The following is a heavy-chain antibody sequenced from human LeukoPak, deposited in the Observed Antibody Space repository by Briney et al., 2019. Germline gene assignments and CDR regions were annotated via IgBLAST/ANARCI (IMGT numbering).Heavy chain of an antibody. Sequence: SETLSLTCAVYGGSFSGYYWSWIRQPPGKGLEWIGEINHSGSTNYNPSLKSRVTISVDTSKNQFSLKLSSVTATDTAVYYCARGFGMLYYYYYYMDVWGKGTTVTVSS. J-gene: IGHJ6*03. V-gene: IGHV4-34*01. CDR2: INHSGST. CDR3: ARGFGMLYYYYYYMDV. CDR1: GGSFSGYY. D-gene: IGHD2-8*01.